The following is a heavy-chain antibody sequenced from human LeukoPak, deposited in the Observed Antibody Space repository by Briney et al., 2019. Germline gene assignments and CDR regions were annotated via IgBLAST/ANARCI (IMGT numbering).Heavy chain of an antibody. CDR3: APKSDCGGDCYR. Sequence: ASVTVSCKASGYTFTGYYMHWVRQAPGQGLEWMGWINPNSGGTNYAQKFQGRVTMTRDTSISTAYMELSRLRSDDTAVYYCAPKSDCGGDCYRWGQGTLVTVSS. J-gene: IGHJ5*02. D-gene: IGHD2-21*02. V-gene: IGHV1-2*02. CDR2: INPNSGGT. CDR1: GYTFTGYY.